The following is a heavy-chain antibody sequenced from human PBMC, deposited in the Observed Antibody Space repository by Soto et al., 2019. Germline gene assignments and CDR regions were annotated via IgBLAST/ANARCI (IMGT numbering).Heavy chain of an antibody. V-gene: IGHV4-34*01. J-gene: IGHJ5*02. CDR3: ASYASNSGGTEINSSGGWFDP. CDR2: INHSGST. CDR1: GGSFSGYY. Sequence: QVQLQQWGAGLLKPSETLSLTCAVYGGSFSGYYWSWIRQPPGKGLEWLGEINHSGSTNYNPSLKRRVTRSVDTSKNQFSLTVSSVPAADTAVYYGASYASNSGGTEINSSGGWFDPWGQGTLVTVSS. D-gene: IGHD2-15*01.